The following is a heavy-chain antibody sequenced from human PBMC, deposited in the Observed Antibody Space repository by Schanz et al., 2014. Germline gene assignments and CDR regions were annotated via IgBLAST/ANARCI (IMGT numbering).Heavy chain of an antibody. CDR1: GGTFSTYT. V-gene: IGHV1-69*08. Sequence: QLQLVQSGAEVKKPGSSVKVSCKASGGTFSTYTISWVRQAPGQGLEWMGRIIPILGIPNYAQKFQGRVTFTADKSTSTAYMELSSLRFDDTAVYYCARDFSAYVGNYFDYWGQGTLVTVSS. CDR3: ARDFSAYVGNYFDY. CDR2: IIPILGIP. D-gene: IGHD5-12*01. J-gene: IGHJ4*02.